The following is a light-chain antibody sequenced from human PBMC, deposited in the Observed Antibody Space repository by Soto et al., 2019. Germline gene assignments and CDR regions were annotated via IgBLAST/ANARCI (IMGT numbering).Light chain of an antibody. J-gene: IGLJ2*01. CDR1: SSDVGGYNF. CDR3: SSYTSSSTVV. V-gene: IGLV2-14*01. CDR2: DVS. Sequence: QSALTQPASVSGSPGQSITISCTGTSSDVGGYNFVSWYQQHPGTAPKLMIYDVSNRPSGVSNRFSGSKSGNTASLTISGLQPEDAADYYCSSYTSSSTVVFGGGTNLTVL.